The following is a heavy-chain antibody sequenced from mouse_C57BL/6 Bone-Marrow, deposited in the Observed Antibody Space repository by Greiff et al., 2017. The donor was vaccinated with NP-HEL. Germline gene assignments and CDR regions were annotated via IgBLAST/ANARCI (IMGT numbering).Heavy chain of an antibody. J-gene: IGHJ4*01. CDR2: IRNKANGYTT. V-gene: IGHV7-3*01. CDR1: GFNFTDYY. CDR3: ARYEYYGSSFAMDY. D-gene: IGHD1-1*01. Sequence: EVQGVESGGGLVQPGGSLSLSCAASGFNFTDYYMSWVRQPPGKALEWLGFIRNKANGYTTEYSAYVKGRFTISRDNSQSILYLQMKALRAEDSATYYCARYEYYGSSFAMDYWGKGTSVTVSS.